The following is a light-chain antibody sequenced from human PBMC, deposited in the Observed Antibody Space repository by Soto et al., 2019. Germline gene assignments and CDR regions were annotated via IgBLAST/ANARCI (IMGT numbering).Light chain of an antibody. CDR2: NNN. V-gene: IGLV1-44*01. CDR3: EAWDESLNGHVI. J-gene: IGLJ2*01. Sequence: QSVLSQPPSASGTPGQRVTISCSGSSSNIGSNPVNWYQQFPGTAPKLLMYNNNQRPPGVPDRVSGSKAGNSASLAISGLQSEDEADYYCEAWDESLNGHVIFGGGTKLTVL. CDR1: SSNIGSNP.